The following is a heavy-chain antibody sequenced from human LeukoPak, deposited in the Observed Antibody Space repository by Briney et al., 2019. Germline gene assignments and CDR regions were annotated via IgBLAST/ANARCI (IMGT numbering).Heavy chain of an antibody. J-gene: IGHJ4*02. Sequence: SVKVSCKASGGTFSSYAISWVRQAPGQGLEWMGGIIPIFGIANYAQKFQGRVTITADESTSTAYMELSSLRSEDTAVYYCASTDYYGSGSYYPFDYWGQGTLVTVSS. CDR2: IIPIFGIA. CDR1: GGTFSSYA. D-gene: IGHD3-10*01. V-gene: IGHV1-69*13. CDR3: ASTDYYGSGSYYPFDY.